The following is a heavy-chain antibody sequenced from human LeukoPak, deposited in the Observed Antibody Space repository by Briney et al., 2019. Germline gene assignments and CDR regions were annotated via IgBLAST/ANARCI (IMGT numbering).Heavy chain of an antibody. J-gene: IGHJ5*02. CDR2: INHSGST. D-gene: IGHD5-18*01. CDR1: GGSISSSSYY. Sequence: SETLSLTCTVSGGSISSSSYYWGWIRQPPGKGLEWIGEINHSGSTNYNPSLKSRVTISVDTSKNQFSLKLSSVTAADTAVYYCARGGYSYGYSRENWFDPWGQGTLVTVSS. V-gene: IGHV4-39*07. CDR3: ARGGYSYGYSRENWFDP.